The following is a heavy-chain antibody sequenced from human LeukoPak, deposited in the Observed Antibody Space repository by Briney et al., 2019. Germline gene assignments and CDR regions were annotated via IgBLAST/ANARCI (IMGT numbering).Heavy chain of an antibody. Sequence: SETLSLTCTVSGGSISSYYWSWIRQPPGKGLEWIGYIYYSGSTNYNPSLKSRVTISVDTSKNQFSLKLSSVTAADTAVYYCARGPYDFWSGYYVDYWGQGTLVTVSS. CDR2: IYYSGST. D-gene: IGHD3-3*01. CDR3: ARGPYDFWSGYYVDY. V-gene: IGHV4-59*01. J-gene: IGHJ4*02. CDR1: GGSISSYY.